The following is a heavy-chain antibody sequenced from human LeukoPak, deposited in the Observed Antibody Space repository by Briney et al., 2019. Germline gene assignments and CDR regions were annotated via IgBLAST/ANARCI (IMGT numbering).Heavy chain of an antibody. CDR1: GDSVSSNSAT. D-gene: IGHD3-16*01. V-gene: IGHV6-1*01. Sequence: SQTLSLTCAISGDSVSSNSATWPRIRQSPSRGLEWLGRTYYRSKWYNEYAESVKSRIIINPDTSKNQFSLQVNSVTPDDTAVYYCARGYGGLDVWGQRTTVTVSS. CDR2: TYYRSKWYN. CDR3: ARGYGGLDV. J-gene: IGHJ6*02.